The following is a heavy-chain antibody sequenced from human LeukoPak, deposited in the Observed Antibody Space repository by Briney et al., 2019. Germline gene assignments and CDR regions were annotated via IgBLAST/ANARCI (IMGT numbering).Heavy chain of an antibody. Sequence: PGGSLRLSCAASGFTFNSYGVHWVRQAPGKGLEWVAFIRHDGSNKYDGDSMKGRFIISRDNSKNTLSLQMNSLGPEDTAIYYCVKDCTKGAVIGSYFDYWGQGTLVTVSS. CDR1: GFTFNSYG. V-gene: IGHV3-30*02. J-gene: IGHJ4*02. CDR3: VKDCTKGAVIGSYFDY. CDR2: IRHDGSNK. D-gene: IGHD3-3*01.